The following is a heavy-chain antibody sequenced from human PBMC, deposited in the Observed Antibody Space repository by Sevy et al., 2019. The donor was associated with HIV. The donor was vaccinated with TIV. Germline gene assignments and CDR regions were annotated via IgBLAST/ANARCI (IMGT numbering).Heavy chain of an antibody. CDR2: FDPEDGET. J-gene: IGHJ6*03. V-gene: IGHV1-24*01. Sequence: ASVKVSCKVSGYTLTELSMHWVRQAPGKGLEWMGGFDPEDGETIYAQKFQGRVTMTEDTSTDTAYMELSSLRSEDTAVYYCATLTVTTSGYYYYCYMDVWGKGTTVTVSS. D-gene: IGHD4-4*01. CDR1: GYTLTELS. CDR3: ATLTVTTSGYYYYCYMDV.